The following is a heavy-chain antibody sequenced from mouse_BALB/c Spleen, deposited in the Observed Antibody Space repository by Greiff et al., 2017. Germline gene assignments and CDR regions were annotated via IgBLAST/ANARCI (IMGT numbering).Heavy chain of an antibody. Sequence: QVQLQQSGAELARPGASVKLSCKASGYTFTSYWMQWVKQRPGQGLEWIGAIYPGDGDTRYTQKFKGKATLTADKSSSTAYMQLSSLASEDSAVYYCARWGLLHAMDYWGQGTSVTVSS. CDR1: GYTFTSYW. J-gene: IGHJ4*01. CDR3: ARWGLLHAMDY. V-gene: IGHV1-87*01. D-gene: IGHD2-3*01. CDR2: IYPGDGDT.